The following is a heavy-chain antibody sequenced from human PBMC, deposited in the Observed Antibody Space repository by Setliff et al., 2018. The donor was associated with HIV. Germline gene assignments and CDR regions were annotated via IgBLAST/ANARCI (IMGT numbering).Heavy chain of an antibody. CDR3: ARSRTSSGYYGVTGYGMDV. CDR2: TYYRSKWYY. V-gene: IGHV6-1*01. Sequence: SQTLSLTCAISGDSVSSNSVAWNWIRQSPSRGLEWLGRTYYRSKWYYDYAVSVRSRITINPDTSKNQFSLQLNSVTTADTAVYYCARSRTSSGYYGVTGYGMDVWGQGTTVTVSS. D-gene: IGHD3-22*01. J-gene: IGHJ6*02. CDR1: GDSVSSNSVA.